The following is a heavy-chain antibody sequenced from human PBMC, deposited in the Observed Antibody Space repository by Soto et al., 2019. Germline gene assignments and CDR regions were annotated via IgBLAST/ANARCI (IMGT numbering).Heavy chain of an antibody. CDR1: GFTVSSNY. CDR3: ARDQGVEMATIGIGAFDI. D-gene: IGHD5-12*01. J-gene: IGHJ3*02. Sequence: GGSLRLSCAASGFTVSSNYMSWVRQAPGKGLEWVSVIYSGGSTYYADSVKGRFTISRDNSKNTLYLQMNSLRAEDTAVYYCARDQGVEMATIGIGAFDIWGQGTMVTVS. V-gene: IGHV3-66*01. CDR2: IYSGGST.